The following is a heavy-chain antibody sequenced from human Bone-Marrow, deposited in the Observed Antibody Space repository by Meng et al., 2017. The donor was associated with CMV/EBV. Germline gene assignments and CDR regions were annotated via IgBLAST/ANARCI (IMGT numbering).Heavy chain of an antibody. CDR3: ARGRSQFEY. V-gene: IGHV4-39*07. CDR2: IYYSGST. J-gene: IGHJ4*02. CDR1: GGSISSSSYY. Sequence: GSLRLSCTVSGGSISSSSYYWGWIRQPPGKGLEWIGSIYYSGSTYYNPSLKSRVTISVDTSKNQFSLKLSYVTVADTAVYYCARGRSQFEYWSQKRLVTFSS.